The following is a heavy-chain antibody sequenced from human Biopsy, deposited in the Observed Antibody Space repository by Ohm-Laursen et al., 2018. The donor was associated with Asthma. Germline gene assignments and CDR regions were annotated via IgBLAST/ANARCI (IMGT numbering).Heavy chain of an antibody. CDR2: TNERGVT. CDR3: VRGSSSWHHGPFHYYYGLDV. J-gene: IGHJ6*02. D-gene: IGHD6-13*01. Sequence: TLSLTCTVSYGSITSGGYYWTWIRQHPGKGLEWIGETNERGVTNNNPSLKSRVIISIDTYWNRVSLKLTSVTAADTAVYYCVRGSSSWHHGPFHYYYGLDVWGQGTTATVSS. V-gene: IGHV4-31*03. CDR1: YGSITSGGYY.